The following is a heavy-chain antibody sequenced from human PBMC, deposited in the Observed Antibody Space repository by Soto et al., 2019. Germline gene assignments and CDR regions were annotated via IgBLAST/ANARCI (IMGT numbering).Heavy chain of an antibody. CDR3: AKGENDYYGSGTYFGY. D-gene: IGHD3-10*01. Sequence: EVQLLESGGGLVKPGGSLRRSCAASGFTFSSDAMSWVRQAPGKGLEWVSGISASGRTTYYADSVKGRFIISRDNSNNTLFLQMNRLRAEDTAIYYCAKGENDYYGSGTYFGYWGQGTLVPVSS. J-gene: IGHJ4*02. CDR2: ISASGRTT. V-gene: IGHV3-23*01. CDR1: GFTFSSDA.